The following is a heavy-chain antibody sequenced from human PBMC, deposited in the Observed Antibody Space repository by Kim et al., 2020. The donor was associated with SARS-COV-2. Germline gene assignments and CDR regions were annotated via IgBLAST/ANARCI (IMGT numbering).Heavy chain of an antibody. CDR1: GGSFSGYY. CDR2: INHSGST. V-gene: IGHV4-34*01. CDR3: ARNVVRGRAPSMVRGVIKPSDDY. Sequence: SETLSLTCAVYGGSFSGYYWSWIRQPPGKGLEWIGEINHSGSTNYNPSLKSRVTISVDTSKNQFSLKLSSVTAADTAVYYCARNVVRGRAPSMVRGVIKPSDDYWGQGTLVTVSS. J-gene: IGHJ4*02. D-gene: IGHD3-10*01.